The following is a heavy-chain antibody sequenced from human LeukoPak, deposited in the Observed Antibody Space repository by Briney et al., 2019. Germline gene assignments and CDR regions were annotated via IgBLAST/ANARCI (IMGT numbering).Heavy chain of an antibody. CDR3: ASRPRGGYSGYDTTTVTTDYYYMDV. J-gene: IGHJ6*03. CDR2: IYYSGST. Sequence: PSETLSLTCTVSGGSISSSSYYWGWIRQPPGKGLEWIGSIYYSGSTYYNPSLKSRVTISVDTSKNQFSLKLSSVTAADTAVYYCASRPRGGYSGYDTTTVTTDYYYMDVWGKGTTVTISS. CDR1: GGSISSSSYY. V-gene: IGHV4-39*01. D-gene: IGHD5-12*01.